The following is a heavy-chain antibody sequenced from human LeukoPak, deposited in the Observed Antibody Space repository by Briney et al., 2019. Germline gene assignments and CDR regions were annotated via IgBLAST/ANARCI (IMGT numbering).Heavy chain of an antibody. V-gene: IGHV3-48*03. Sequence: GGSLRLSCAASGFTFSSYELNWVRQAPGMGLEGVSYISSSGSTISYADSVKGRFTISRDNAKNSLYLQMNSLRAEDTAVYYCAREGALTVTKDAFDIWGQGTMVTVSS. CDR3: AREGALTVTKDAFDI. CDR2: ISSSGSTI. D-gene: IGHD4-17*01. CDR1: GFTFSSYE. J-gene: IGHJ3*02.